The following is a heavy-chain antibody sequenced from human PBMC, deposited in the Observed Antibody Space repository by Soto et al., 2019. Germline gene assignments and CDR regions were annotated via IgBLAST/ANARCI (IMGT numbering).Heavy chain of an antibody. CDR2: ISGSGGST. Sequence: PGGSLRLSCAASGLTFSSYAMSWVRQAPGKGLEWVSAISGSGGSTYYADSVKGRFTISRDNSKNTLYLQMNSLRAEDTAVYYCARAQLGYCTGGSCLWYFDLWGRGTLVTVSS. J-gene: IGHJ2*01. V-gene: IGHV3-23*01. D-gene: IGHD2-15*01. CDR1: GLTFSSYA. CDR3: ARAQLGYCTGGSCLWYFDL.